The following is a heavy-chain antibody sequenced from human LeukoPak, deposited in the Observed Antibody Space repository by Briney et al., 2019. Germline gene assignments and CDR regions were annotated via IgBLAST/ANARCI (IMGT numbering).Heavy chain of an antibody. Sequence: GGSLRLSCSASGFTFSSYAMSWVRQAPGKGLEWVSGISGSGGNTYYADSVKGRFTISRDNSKNTLYLQMNSLRAEDTAVYYCAKEYSSSGYFNYWGQGTLVTVSS. CDR1: GFTFSSYA. CDR2: ISGSGGNT. J-gene: IGHJ4*02. D-gene: IGHD6-13*01. CDR3: AKEYSSSGYFNY. V-gene: IGHV3-23*01.